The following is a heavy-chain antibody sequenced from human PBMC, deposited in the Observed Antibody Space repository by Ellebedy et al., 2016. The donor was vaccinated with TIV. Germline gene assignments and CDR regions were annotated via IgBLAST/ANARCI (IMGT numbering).Heavy chain of an antibody. V-gene: IGHV3-7*01. J-gene: IGHJ6*03. Sequence: GGSLRLSCAASGFTVSNYWMSWVRQAPGKGLKWVATIKEDGSESFYVGSVRGRFTISRDDATNSLYLQLDSLRVEDTALYYCARDLMDVWGKGTTVSVSS. CDR1: GFTVSNYW. CDR3: ARDLMDV. CDR2: IKEDGSES.